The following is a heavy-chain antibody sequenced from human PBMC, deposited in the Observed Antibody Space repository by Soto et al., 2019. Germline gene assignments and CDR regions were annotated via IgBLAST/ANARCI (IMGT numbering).Heavy chain of an antibody. V-gene: IGHV3-48*02. CDR3: ARGFKWLDF. J-gene: IGHJ4*02. CDR1: GFTFSTYS. Sequence: GGSLRLSCAASGFTFSTYSMTWVRRAPGKGLEWVSYISGTSGSIYYADSAKGRFTISRDNAKNSLYLQMNSLRDEDTAVYYCARGFKWLDFWGQGTLVTVSS. D-gene: IGHD5-12*01. CDR2: ISGTSGSI.